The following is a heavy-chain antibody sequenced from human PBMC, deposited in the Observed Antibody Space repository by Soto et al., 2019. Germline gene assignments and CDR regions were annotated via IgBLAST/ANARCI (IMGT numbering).Heavy chain of an antibody. D-gene: IGHD3-3*01. J-gene: IGHJ6*02. CDR1: GYTFTSYG. CDR2: ISAYNGNT. CDR3: ARDPREYYDFWSGPHGMDV. V-gene: IGHV1-18*04. Sequence: ASVKVSCKASGYTFTSYGISWVRKAPGQGLEWMGWISAYNGNTNYAQKLQGRVTMTTDTSTSTAYMELRSLRSDDTAVYYCARDPREYYDFWSGPHGMDVWGQGTTVTVSS.